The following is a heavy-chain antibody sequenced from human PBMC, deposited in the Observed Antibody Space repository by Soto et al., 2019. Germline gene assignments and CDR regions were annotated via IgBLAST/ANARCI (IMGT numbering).Heavy chain of an antibody. CDR1: GFTFSSYA. V-gene: IGHV3-30-3*01. D-gene: IGHD6-6*01. Sequence: HPGGSLRLSCAASGFTFSSYAMHWVRQAPGKGLEWVAVISYDGSNKYYADSVKGRFTISRDNSKNTLYLQMNSLRAEDTAVYYCARDGSYSSSSRGYYYYGMDVWGQGTTVTVSS. CDR3: ARDGSYSSSSRGYYYYGMDV. CDR2: ISYDGSNK. J-gene: IGHJ6*02.